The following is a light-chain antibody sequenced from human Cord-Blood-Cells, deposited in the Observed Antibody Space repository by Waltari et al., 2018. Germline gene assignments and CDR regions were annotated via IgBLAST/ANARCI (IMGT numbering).Light chain of an antibody. CDR3: QQYNSYSYT. Sequence: DIQMTHSPSTLSASVGDRVTITCLASKSISSWLACYQQKPGKAPKLLIYKASSLESGVPSRFSGSGSGTEFTLTISSLQPDDFATYYCQQYNSYSYTFGQGTKLEIK. CDR1: KSISSW. CDR2: KAS. V-gene: IGKV1-5*03. J-gene: IGKJ2*01.